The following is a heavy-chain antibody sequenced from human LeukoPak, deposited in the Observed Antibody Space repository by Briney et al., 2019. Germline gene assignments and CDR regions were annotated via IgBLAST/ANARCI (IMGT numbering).Heavy chain of an antibody. Sequence: PGGSLRLSCAASGFTFSNYSMNWVRQAPGKGLEWVANIKQDGSEKYYVDSVKGRFTISRDNAKNSLYLQMNSLRAEDTAVYYCARGGSSGIFGVVIPYYYMDVWGKGTTVTVSS. CDR3: ARGGSSGIFGVVIPYYYMDV. D-gene: IGHD3-3*01. V-gene: IGHV3-7*01. CDR1: GFTFSNYS. CDR2: IKQDGSEK. J-gene: IGHJ6*03.